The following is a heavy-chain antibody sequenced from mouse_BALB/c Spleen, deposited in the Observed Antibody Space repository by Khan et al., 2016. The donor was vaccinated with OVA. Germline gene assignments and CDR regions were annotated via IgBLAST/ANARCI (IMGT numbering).Heavy chain of an antibody. CDR3: VRPSYDPRNFDV. CDR2: ITPANGNT. J-gene: IGHJ1*01. D-gene: IGHD2-3*01. CDR1: GFNIKDTY. V-gene: IGHV14-3*02. Sequence: VQLQQSGAELVKPGASVKLSCTASGFNIKDTYIHWVKRRPEQGLEWIGRITPANGNTAYDPKFQGKATMRADTSSNTAYLQLSSLTSGDTAFYYWVRPSYDPRNFDVWGAGTTVTVSS.